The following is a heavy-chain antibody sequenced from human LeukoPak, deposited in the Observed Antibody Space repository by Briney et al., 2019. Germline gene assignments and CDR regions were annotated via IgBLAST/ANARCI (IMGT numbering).Heavy chain of an antibody. CDR3: ARASYGYENWFDP. CDR1: GGTFSSHA. D-gene: IGHD5-18*01. V-gene: IGHV1-69*04. Sequence: ASVKVSCKASGGTFSSHAISWVRQAPGQGLEWMGRIIPILGIANYAQKFQGRVTITADKSTSTAYMELSSLRSEDTAVYYCARASYGYENWFDPWGQGTLVTVFS. J-gene: IGHJ5*02. CDR2: IIPILGIA.